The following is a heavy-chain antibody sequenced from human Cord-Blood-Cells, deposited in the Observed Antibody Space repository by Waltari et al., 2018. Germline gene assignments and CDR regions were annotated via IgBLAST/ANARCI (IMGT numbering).Heavy chain of an antibody. Sequence: QVQLQESGPGLVKPSETLSLTCTVSGGSVSSGSYYGSWRRQPPGKGLEWIGYIYYSGSTNYNPALKSRVTISVDTSKNQFSLKLSSVTAADTAVYYCARGRGGVRGVLPNHNWFDPWGQGTLVTVSS. V-gene: IGHV4-61*01. CDR1: GGSVSSGSYY. CDR2: IYYSGST. D-gene: IGHD3-10*01. CDR3: ARGRGGVRGVLPNHNWFDP. J-gene: IGHJ5*02.